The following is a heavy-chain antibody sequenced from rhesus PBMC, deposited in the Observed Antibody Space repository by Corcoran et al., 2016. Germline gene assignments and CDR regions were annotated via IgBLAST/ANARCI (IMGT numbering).Heavy chain of an antibody. D-gene: IGHD6S26*01. V-gene: IGHV4-93*01. CDR2: IYGSGWST. CDR3: ARRGVAAAGLGYFDY. Sequence: QVQLQESGPAVVKPSETLSLTCAVSGASISSSNWWSWIRQSPGKGLEWIGGIYGSGWSTEYNPSLKSRVTISKDTSKNQFSLKLSSVTAADTAVYYCARRGVAAAGLGYFDYWGQGVLVTVSS. CDR1: GASISSSNW. J-gene: IGHJ4*01.